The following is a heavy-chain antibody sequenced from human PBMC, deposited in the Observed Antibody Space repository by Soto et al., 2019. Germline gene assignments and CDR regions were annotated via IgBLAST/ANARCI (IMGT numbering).Heavy chain of an antibody. CDR2: MNTNSGNT. CDR3: ARGDCSSTSCYGSARWFDP. Sequence: QVQLVQSGAEVKKPGASVKVSCKASGYTFTSYDINWVRQATGQGLEWMGWMNTNSGNTGYAQKFQGRVTMTRNTSISTAYIELSSLRSEDTAVYYCARGDCSSTSCYGSARWFDPWGQGTLVTVSS. V-gene: IGHV1-8*01. J-gene: IGHJ5*02. D-gene: IGHD2-2*01. CDR1: GYTFTSYD.